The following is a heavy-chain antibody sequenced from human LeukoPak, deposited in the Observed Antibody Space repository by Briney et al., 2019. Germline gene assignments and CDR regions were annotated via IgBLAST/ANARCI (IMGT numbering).Heavy chain of an antibody. CDR3: ARLRADCSGGSCYFPWGFDY. J-gene: IGHJ4*02. V-gene: IGHV4-59*08. CDR1: GGSISSYY. Sequence: SETLSLTCTVSGGSISSYYWSWIRQPPGKGLEWIGYIYYSGSTNYHPSLKSRVTMSVDTSKNQFSLKLSSVTAADTAVYYCARLRADCSGGSCYFPWGFDYWGQGTLVTVSS. D-gene: IGHD2-15*01. CDR2: IYYSGST.